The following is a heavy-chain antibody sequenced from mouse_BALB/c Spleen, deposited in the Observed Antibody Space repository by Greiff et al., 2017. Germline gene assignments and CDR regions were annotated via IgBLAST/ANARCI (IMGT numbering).Heavy chain of an antibody. Sequence: EVKLVESGGGLVKPGGSLKLSCAASGFTFSSYAMSWVRQTPEKRLEWVASISSGGSTYYPDRVKGRFTISRDNARNILYLQMSSLRSEDTAMYYCARGRDYSYAMDYWGQGTSVTVSS. J-gene: IGHJ4*01. CDR2: ISSGGST. D-gene: IGHD2-13*01. CDR1: GFTFSSYA. V-gene: IGHV5-6-5*01. CDR3: ARGRDYSYAMDY.